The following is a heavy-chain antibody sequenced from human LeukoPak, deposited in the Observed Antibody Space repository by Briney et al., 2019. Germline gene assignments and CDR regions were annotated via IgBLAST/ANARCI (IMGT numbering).Heavy chain of an antibody. V-gene: IGHV3-30*04. J-gene: IGHJ4*02. CDR3: ARENAAAFDY. CDR1: GFTFSSYA. D-gene: IGHD6-25*01. CDR2: ISYDGSNK. Sequence: GGSLRLSCAASGFTFSSYAMHWVRQAPGKGLEWVAVISYDGSNKYYADSVKGRLTIPRDNSKNTLYLQMNSLRAEDTAVYYCARENAAAFDYWGQGTLVTVSS.